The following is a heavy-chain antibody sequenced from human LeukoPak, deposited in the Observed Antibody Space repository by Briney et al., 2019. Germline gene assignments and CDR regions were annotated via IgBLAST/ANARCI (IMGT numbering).Heavy chain of an antibody. CDR2: INPYNGNT. V-gene: IGHV1-18*01. D-gene: IGHD2-2*02. J-gene: IGHJ4*02. CDR3: ARELYGRFEY. Sequence: ASVKVSCKASGYTFTTYGISWVRQAPGQGLECMGWINPYNGNTNYAQKLQGRVTMTTDTSTNTAYMELRSLRSDDTAVYYCARELYGRFEYWGQGTLVTVSS. CDR1: GYTFTTYG.